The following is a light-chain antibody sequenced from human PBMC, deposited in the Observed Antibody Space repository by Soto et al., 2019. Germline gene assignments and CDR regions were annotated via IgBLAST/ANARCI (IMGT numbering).Light chain of an antibody. V-gene: IGKV1D-12*01. CDR3: QQAYIFPLT. CDR1: HDISSW. CDR2: AAS. J-gene: IGKJ4*01. Sequence: DIQMTQSPSSLSASVGDRVTITCRASHDISSWLAWYQQKPGKAPKLLIYAASNLRSGVPSRFSGSGSGTDFTLMISSLQPEDFATYYCQQAYIFPLTVGGGAKVEIK.